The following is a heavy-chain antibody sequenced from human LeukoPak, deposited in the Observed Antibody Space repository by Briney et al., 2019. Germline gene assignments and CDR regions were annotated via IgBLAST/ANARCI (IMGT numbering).Heavy chain of an antibody. CDR2: ISWNSGSI. J-gene: IGHJ4*02. CDR3: ATDYGANSGGFGY. D-gene: IGHD4-23*01. CDR1: GFTFDDYA. V-gene: IGHV3-9*01. Sequence: GRSLRLSCAASGFTFDDYAMHWVRQAPGKGLEWVSGISWNSGSIGYADSVKGRFTISRDNAKNSLYLQMNSLRAEDTAVYYCATDYGANSGGFGYWGQGTLVTVSS.